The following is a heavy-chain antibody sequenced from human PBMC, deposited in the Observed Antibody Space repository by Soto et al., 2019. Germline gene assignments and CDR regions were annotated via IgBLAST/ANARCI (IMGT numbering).Heavy chain of an antibody. CDR1: GFTFSSYG. V-gene: IGHV3-30*18. J-gene: IGHJ4*02. Sequence: GGSMRLSCAASGFTFSSYGMHWVRQAPGKGLEWVAVISYDGSNKYYADSVKGRFTISRDNSKNTLYLQMNSLRAEDTAVYYCAKGFDGEGAHYFDYWGQGTLVTVSS. CDR3: AKGFDGEGAHYFDY. D-gene: IGHD4-17*01. CDR2: ISYDGSNK.